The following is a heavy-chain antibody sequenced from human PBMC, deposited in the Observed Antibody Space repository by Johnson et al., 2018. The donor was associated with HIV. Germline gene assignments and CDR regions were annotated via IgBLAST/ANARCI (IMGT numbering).Heavy chain of an antibody. CDR1: GFTFSNYG. Sequence: QVQLVESGGGVVQPGGSLRLSCAASGFTFSNYGMHWVRQAPGKGLDWVANIKQDGGEKYYGDSVKGRFTISRDNSKNTLDLQMNSLRAEDTAVYYCAREGGDCSSTSCYQDAFDIWGQGTMVTVSS. V-gene: IGHV3-30*02. CDR3: AREGGDCSSTSCYQDAFDI. CDR2: IKQDGGEK. D-gene: IGHD2-2*01. J-gene: IGHJ3*02.